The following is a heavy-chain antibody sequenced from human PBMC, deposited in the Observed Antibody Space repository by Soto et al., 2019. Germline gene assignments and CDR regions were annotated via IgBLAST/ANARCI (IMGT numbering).Heavy chain of an antibody. D-gene: IGHD6-13*01. CDR2: ISSSSGST. Sequence: PGGSLRLSCAASGFTFSSYAMSWVRQAPGKGLEWVSAISSSSGSTYYADSVKGRFAISRDNAKNTLYLQMNSLRDEDTAVYYCARDNSSSSWYFDYYYYGMDVWGRGTTVTVSS. V-gene: IGHV3-23*01. J-gene: IGHJ6*02. CDR1: GFTFSSYA. CDR3: ARDNSSSSWYFDYYYYGMDV.